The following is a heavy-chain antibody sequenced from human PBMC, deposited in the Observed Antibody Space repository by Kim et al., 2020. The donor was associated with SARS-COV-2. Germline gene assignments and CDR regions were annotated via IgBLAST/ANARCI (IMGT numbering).Heavy chain of an antibody. CDR1: GGSISSSDW. V-gene: IGHV4-4*02. J-gene: IGHJ4*02. Sequence: SETLSLTCAVSGGSISSSDWWTWVRQPPGKGLEWIGEIYHSGNTNYNPSLKSRVAMSVDKSNNQFSLHLNSMTAGDTAFYYCARRGYSTGWYVDHWGQGILVTVSS. D-gene: IGHD6-19*01. CDR2: IYHSGNT. CDR3: ARRGYSTGWYVDH.